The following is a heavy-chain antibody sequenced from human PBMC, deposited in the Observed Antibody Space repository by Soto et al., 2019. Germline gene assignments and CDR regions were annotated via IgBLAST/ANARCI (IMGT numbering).Heavy chain of an antibody. D-gene: IGHD2-2*01. CDR2: INWNGAST. CDR3: ARDSDDSTGYHDY. V-gene: IGHV3-20*04. J-gene: IGHJ4*02. CDR1: GFAFDDYS. Sequence: EVHLLQSGGGVERPGGSLRVSCAASGFAFDDYSMSWVRRVPGKGLEWVSTINWNGASTYYADSVRGRFTISRDNAKNSLFLEMHSLTVEDAAFYSCARDSDDSTGYHDYWGQGTLVTVSS.